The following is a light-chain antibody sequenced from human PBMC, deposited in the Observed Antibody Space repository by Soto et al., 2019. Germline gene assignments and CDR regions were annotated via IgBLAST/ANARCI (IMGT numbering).Light chain of an antibody. J-gene: IGKJ4*01. CDR2: DVF. Sequence: VVLTQSPGTLSLSPGQRATLSCRASQVLSSNYLAWYQQRPGQAPRLLIYDVFSRATGIPDRLSGSGSGSDFTLTISSLEPEDAGVDYCQQYFSSELTVGGGTKVELK. V-gene: IGKV3-20*01. CDR3: QQYFSSELT. CDR1: QVLSSNY.